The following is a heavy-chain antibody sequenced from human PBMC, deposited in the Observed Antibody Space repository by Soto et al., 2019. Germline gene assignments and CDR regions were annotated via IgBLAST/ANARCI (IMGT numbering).Heavy chain of an antibody. V-gene: IGHV3-7*04. CDR1: GFTFGSYW. D-gene: IGHD3-22*01. Sequence: GGSLSLSYAASGFTFGSYWMSWVRQAPGKGLEWVANIKQDGREKFYVDSVKGRFTLSRDNAKNALYLQMNSLRAEDTAVYYCARGDYYDSSGPFSDAFDIWGQGTMVTVSS. CDR2: IKQDGREK. CDR3: ARGDYYDSSGPFSDAFDI. J-gene: IGHJ3*02.